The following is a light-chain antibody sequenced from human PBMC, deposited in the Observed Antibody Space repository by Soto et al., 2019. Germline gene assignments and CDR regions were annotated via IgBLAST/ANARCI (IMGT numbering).Light chain of an antibody. CDR1: SSDVGGFNY. V-gene: IGLV2-14*01. Sequence: QSVLTQPASVSGSPGQSITISCTGTSSDVGGFNYVSWYQQYPGKAPKVMIYEVTNRPSGVSNRFSGSKSGNTASLTISGLQAEDEADYYCCSYAHSGTWVFGGGTKLTVL. CDR3: CSYAHSGTWV. CDR2: EVT. J-gene: IGLJ3*02.